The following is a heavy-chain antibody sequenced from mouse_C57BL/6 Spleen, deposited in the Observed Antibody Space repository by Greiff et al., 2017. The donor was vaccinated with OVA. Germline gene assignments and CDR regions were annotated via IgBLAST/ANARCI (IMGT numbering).Heavy chain of an antibody. CDR1: GYTFTDYE. CDR2: IDPETGGT. V-gene: IGHV1-15*01. D-gene: IGHD3-3*01. J-gene: IGHJ4*01. Sequence: VQLQQSGAELVRPGASVTLSCKASGYTFTDYEMHWVKQTPVHGLEWIGAIDPETGGTAYNQKFKGKAILTADKSSSTAYMELRSLTSEDSAVYYCTREGTHYAMDYWGQGTSVTVSS. CDR3: TREGTHYAMDY.